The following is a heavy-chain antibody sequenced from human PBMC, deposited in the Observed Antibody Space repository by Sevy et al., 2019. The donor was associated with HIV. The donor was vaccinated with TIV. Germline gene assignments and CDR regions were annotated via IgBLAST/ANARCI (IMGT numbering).Heavy chain of an antibody. D-gene: IGHD6-25*01. J-gene: IGHJ4*02. CDR3: AKDFRPYRAAVFDY. CDR2: IGGSGGST. V-gene: IGHV3-23*01. Sequence: GGSLRLSCVASGFTFNFYAMSWVRQAPGKGLEWVSCIGGSGGSTYYADSVKGRFTISRDNSKNTLSLQMDSLRAEDTAVYYCAKDFRPYRAAVFDYWGQGALVTVSS. CDR1: GFTFNFYA.